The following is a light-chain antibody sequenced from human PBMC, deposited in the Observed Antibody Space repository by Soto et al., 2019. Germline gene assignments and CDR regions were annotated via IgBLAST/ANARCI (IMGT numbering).Light chain of an antibody. Sequence: EIVLTQSPATLSSFPGDRVTLSFMASQYINTRLAWYQHRPGQAPRLLIYQTSLRAAGIPARFSASGSGTDFTLTISSLEPEDFAVYYCQQRSNWPITFGQGTRLEIK. CDR2: QTS. CDR1: QYINTR. V-gene: IGKV3-11*01. J-gene: IGKJ5*01. CDR3: QQRSNWPIT.